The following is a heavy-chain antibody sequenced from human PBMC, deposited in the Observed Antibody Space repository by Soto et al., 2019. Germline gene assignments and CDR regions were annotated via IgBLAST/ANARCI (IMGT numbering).Heavy chain of an antibody. J-gene: IGHJ5*02. CDR3: ARGRRTFDP. V-gene: IGHV3-48*03. CDR1: GFSFSSYE. CDR2: ITSSGSTI. Sequence: GGSLRLSCAASGFSFSSYEMNWVRQAPGKGLEWVSYITSSGSTIYYADSVKGRFTISRDNAKNSLYLQMNSRRAEDTAVYYCARGRRTFDPWGQGTLVTVSS.